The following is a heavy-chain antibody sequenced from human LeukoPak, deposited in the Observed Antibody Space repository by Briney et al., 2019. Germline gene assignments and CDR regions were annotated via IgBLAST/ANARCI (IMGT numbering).Heavy chain of an antibody. Sequence: GDSLRLSCAASGFTFTKYWMTWVRQAPGKGLEWVGNIKQDGSDKNYMDSVKGRFTISRDNTKNSVCLQMSSLRAEDTAVYYCAREVWGPEYWGQGTLVTVSS. V-gene: IGHV3-7*01. J-gene: IGHJ4*02. D-gene: IGHD1-14*01. CDR2: IKQDGSDK. CDR1: GFTFTKYW. CDR3: AREVWGPEY.